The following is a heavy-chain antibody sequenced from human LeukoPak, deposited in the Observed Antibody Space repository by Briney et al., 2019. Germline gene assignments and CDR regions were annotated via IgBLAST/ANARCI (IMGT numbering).Heavy chain of an antibody. CDR2: IYYSGSS. J-gene: IGHJ4*02. D-gene: IGHD3-10*01. CDR3: ARNRASGTPYFDY. CDR1: RGSISGFY. V-gene: IGHV4-59*08. Sequence: SETLSLTCTISRGSISGFYWSWIRQPPGKGLEWIGYIYYSGSSNSNPSLKSRVTISVDTSKDQFSLKLSSVTAADTAVYYCARNRASGTPYFDYWGQGLLVTVSS.